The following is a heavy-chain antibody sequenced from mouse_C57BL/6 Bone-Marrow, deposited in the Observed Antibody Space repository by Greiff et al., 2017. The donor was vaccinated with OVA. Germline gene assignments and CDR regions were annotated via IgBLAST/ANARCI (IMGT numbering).Heavy chain of an antibody. J-gene: IGHJ2*01. CDR2: IDPSDSYT. V-gene: IGHV1-69*01. CDR3: ARGGYGSSEDYWDY. Sequence: QVQLQQSGAELVMPGASVKLSCKASGYTFTSYWMHWVKQRPGQGLEWIGEIDPSDSYTNYNQKFKGKSTLTVDKSSSTAYMQLSSLTSEDAAVYYCARGGYGSSEDYWDYWGQGTTLTGSS. D-gene: IGHD1-1*01. CDR1: GYTFTSYW.